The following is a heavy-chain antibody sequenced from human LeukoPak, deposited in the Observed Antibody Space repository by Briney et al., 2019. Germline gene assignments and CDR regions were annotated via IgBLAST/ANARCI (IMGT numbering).Heavy chain of an antibody. V-gene: IGHV3-30*02. CDR2: IRHDGSEK. CDR1: GFTLSSYG. CDR3: AKEEGLYYYDSSGYPFDY. Sequence: PGGSLRLSCAASGFTLSSYGMHWVRQAPGKGLEWVAIIRHDGSEKHYADSVKGRFTISRDTSKNTLYLQMNSLRAEDTAVYYCAKEEGLYYYDSSGYPFDYWGQGTLVTVSS. J-gene: IGHJ4*02. D-gene: IGHD3-22*01.